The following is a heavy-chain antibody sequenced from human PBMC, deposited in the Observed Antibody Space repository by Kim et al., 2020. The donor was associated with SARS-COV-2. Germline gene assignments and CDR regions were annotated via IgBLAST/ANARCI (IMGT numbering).Heavy chain of an antibody. D-gene: IGHD5-12*01. J-gene: IGHJ6*02. Sequence: SETLSLTCAVYGGSFSGYYWSWIRQPPGKGLEWIGEINHSGSTNYNPSLKSRVTISVDTSKNQFSLKLSSVTAADTAVYYCARFPERQVARPNYYYYYGMDVWGQGTTVTVSS. CDR2: INHSGST. CDR1: GGSFSGYY. V-gene: IGHV4-34*01. CDR3: ARFPERQVARPNYYYYYGMDV.